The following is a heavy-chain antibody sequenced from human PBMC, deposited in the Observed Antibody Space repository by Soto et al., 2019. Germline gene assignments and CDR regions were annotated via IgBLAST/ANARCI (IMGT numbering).Heavy chain of an antibody. D-gene: IGHD1-7*01. CDR1: GYTLSNNYG. CDR3: AREGYNWNYKGDY. CDR2: INSYNGVT. V-gene: IGHV1-18*01. J-gene: IGHJ4*02. Sequence: GASVKVSCKASGYTLSNNYGISWVRQAPGQGLEWMGWINSYNGVTNNARKFQDRVTLTTDASTTTAYMELRSLRAEDTAVYYCAREGYNWNYKGDYWGQGTLVTVSS.